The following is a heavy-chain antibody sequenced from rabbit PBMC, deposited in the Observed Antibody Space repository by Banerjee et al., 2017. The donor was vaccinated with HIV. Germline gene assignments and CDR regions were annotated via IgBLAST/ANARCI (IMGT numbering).Heavy chain of an antibody. CDR3: ARDFTL. J-gene: IGHJ4*01. CDR1: GFDFSSYG. Sequence: QSLEESGGDLVKPGASLKLSCTASGFDFSSYGISWVRQAPGKGLEWIACIYTSSGSTWYASWAKGRFTISKTSSTTVTLQMTSLTAADTATYFCARDFTLWGPGTLVTVS. V-gene: IGHV1S40*01. CDR2: IYTSSGST.